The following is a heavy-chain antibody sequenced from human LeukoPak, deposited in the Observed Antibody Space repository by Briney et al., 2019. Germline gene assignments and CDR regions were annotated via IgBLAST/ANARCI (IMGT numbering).Heavy chain of an antibody. V-gene: IGHV3-23*01. CDR1: GFTFSSYA. J-gene: IGHJ4*02. D-gene: IGHD1-26*01. CDR3: AKDRGVWRELLDY. Sequence: PGGSLRLSCAASGFTFSSYAMSWVRQAPGKGLEWVSDISGSGGSTYYADSVKGRFTISRDNSKNTLYLQMNSLRAEDTAVYYCAKDRGVWRELLDYWGQGTLVTVSS. CDR2: ISGSGGST.